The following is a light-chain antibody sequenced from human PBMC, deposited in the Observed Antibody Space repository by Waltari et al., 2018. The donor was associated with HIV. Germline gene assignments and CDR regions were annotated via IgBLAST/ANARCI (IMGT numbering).Light chain of an antibody. V-gene: IGLV2-14*01. Sequence: QSALTQPASVSGSPGQSITISCTGANTALGLYNLVSWYRQHPDKAPQLVIYGVNTRPSGVSDRFSGSKSGNTASLTISSLQAEDEADYYCSSYTNSDILLFGGGTKLTVL. CDR1: NTALGLYNL. CDR2: GVN. CDR3: SSYTNSDILL. J-gene: IGLJ2*01.